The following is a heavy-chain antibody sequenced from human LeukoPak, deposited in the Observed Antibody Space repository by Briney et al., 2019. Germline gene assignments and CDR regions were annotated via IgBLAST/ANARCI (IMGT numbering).Heavy chain of an antibody. J-gene: IGHJ6*03. CDR2: IYYSGST. Sequence: SETLSLTCTVSGGSISSYYWSWIRQPPGKGLEWIGYIYYSGSTNYNPSLKSRVTKSVDTSKNQFSLKLSSVTAADTAVYYCARQDYYYYMDVWGKGTAVTVSS. CDR3: ARQDYYYYMDV. CDR1: GGSISSYY. V-gene: IGHV4-59*01.